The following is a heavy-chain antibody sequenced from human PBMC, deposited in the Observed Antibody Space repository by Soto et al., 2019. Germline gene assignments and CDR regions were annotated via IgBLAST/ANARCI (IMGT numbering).Heavy chain of an antibody. CDR3: ARGRYCLTGRCFPNWFDS. D-gene: IGHD2-15*01. V-gene: IGHV4-30-4*01. CDR2: IYKSATT. J-gene: IGHJ5*01. CDR1: GDSISTVDYF. Sequence: SETLSLTCSVSGDSISTVDYFWAWIRQPPGQALQYIGYIYKSATTYYNPSFESRVAISLDTSKSQFSLNVTSVTAADTAVYFCARGRYCLTGRCFPNWFDSWGQGTLVTVSS.